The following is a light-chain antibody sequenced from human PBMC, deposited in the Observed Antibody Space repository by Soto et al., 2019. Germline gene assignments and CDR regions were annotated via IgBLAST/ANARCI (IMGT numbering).Light chain of an antibody. V-gene: IGKV1-27*01. CDR3: QKYDSAPLT. J-gene: IGKJ4*01. Sequence: DIQMTQSPSTLSGSVGDRVTITCRTSQTISSWLAWYQQKPGKAPKLLIYGASTLHSGVPSRFSGSGSGTDFTLTISSLQPEDVATYYCQKYDSAPLTFGGGTKVDIK. CDR1: QTISSW. CDR2: GAS.